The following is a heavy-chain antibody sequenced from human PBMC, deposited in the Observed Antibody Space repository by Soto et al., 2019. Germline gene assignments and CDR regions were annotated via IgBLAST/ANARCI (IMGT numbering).Heavy chain of an antibody. CDR1: GFTVSTNY. CDR2: IYRGGNT. CDR3: GRGSSDSDGILRVDY. Sequence: EVQLVETGGGLIQPGESLRLSCAASGFTVSTNYMSWVRQAPGKGLEWVSVIYRGGNTYYADSVKGRFSMSRDKSKNTLFLQMNGLRAEDTAVYYCGRGSSDSDGILRVDYWGQGTLVTVSS. J-gene: IGHJ4*02. D-gene: IGHD2-2*01. V-gene: IGHV3-53*02.